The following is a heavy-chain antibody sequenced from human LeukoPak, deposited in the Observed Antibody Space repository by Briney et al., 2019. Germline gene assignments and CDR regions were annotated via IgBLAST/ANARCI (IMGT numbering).Heavy chain of an antibody. J-gene: IGHJ3*02. CDR1: GFTFSSYA. D-gene: IGHD3-9*01. V-gene: IGHV3-23*01. Sequence: PGGSLRLSCAASGFTFSSYAMSWVRQAPGKGLEWVSAISGSGGSTCYADSVKGRFTISRDNSKNTLYLQMNSLRAEDTAVYYCAKKTNYDILTGYSDAFDIWGQGTMVTVSS. CDR2: ISGSGGST. CDR3: AKKTNYDILTGYSDAFDI.